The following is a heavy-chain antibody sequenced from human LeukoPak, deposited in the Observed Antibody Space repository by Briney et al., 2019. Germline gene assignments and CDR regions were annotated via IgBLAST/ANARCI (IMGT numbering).Heavy chain of an antibody. D-gene: IGHD3-3*01. CDR2: INPSGGST. V-gene: IGHV1-46*01. Sequence: ASVKFSCKASGYTFTSYYMHWVRQAPGQGLEWMGIINPSGGSTSYAQKFQGRVTMTRDTSTSTVYMELSSLRSEDTAVYYCARDAKYDFWSGYSDYWGQGTLVTVSS. CDR3: ARDAKYDFWSGYSDY. J-gene: IGHJ4*02. CDR1: GYTFTSYY.